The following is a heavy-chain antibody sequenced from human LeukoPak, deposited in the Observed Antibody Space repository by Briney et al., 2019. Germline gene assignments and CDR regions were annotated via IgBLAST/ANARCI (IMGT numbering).Heavy chain of an antibody. CDR3: ARLYGDPARGAFDI. V-gene: IGHV4-39*01. CDR2: IYYSGST. D-gene: IGHD4-17*01. J-gene: IGHJ3*02. Sequence: SETLSLTCTVSGGSISSSSYYWGWIRQPPGKGLEWIGSIYYSGSTYYNPSLKSRVTISVDTSKNQFSLKPSSVTAADTAVYYCARLYGDPARGAFDIWGQGTMVTVSS. CDR1: GGSISSSSYY.